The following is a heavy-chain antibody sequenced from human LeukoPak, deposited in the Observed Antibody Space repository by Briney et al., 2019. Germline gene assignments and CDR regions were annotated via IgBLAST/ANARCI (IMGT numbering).Heavy chain of an antibody. CDR2: ISSSSSYI. V-gene: IGHV3-21*01. CDR3: AELGITMIGGV. D-gene: IGHD3-10*02. Sequence: TPGESLRLSCAASGFTFSDYSMNWVRQAPGKGLEWVSSISSSSSYIFYADSVRGRFSISRDNAKNSLYLQMNSLRAEDTAVYYCAELGITMIGGVWGKGTTVTISS. CDR1: GFTFSDYS. J-gene: IGHJ6*04.